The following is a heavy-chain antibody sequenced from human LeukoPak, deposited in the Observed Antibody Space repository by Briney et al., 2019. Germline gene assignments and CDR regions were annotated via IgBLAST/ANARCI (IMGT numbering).Heavy chain of an antibody. J-gene: IGHJ4*02. CDR1: GFTFSSYS. CDR2: ISSSSSYI. D-gene: IGHD3-16*01. CDR3: ARESPGGGSSDLFDY. Sequence: PGGSLRLSCAASGFTFSSYSMNWVRQAPGKGLEWVSSISSSSSYIYYADSVKGRFTISRDNAKNSLYLQMNSLRAEDTAVYYCARESPGGGSSDLFDYWGQGTLVTVSS. V-gene: IGHV3-21*01.